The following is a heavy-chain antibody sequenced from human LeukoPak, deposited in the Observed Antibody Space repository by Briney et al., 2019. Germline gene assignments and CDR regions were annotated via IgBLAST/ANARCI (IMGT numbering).Heavy chain of an antibody. V-gene: IGHV3-7*01. Sequence: PGGSLRLSCAASGFTFSSYWMSWVRQAPGKGLEWVANIKQDGSEKYYVDSVKGRFTISRDNAKNSLYLQMNSLRAEDTAVYYCARGLRAAAGMWGFDYWGQGTLVTVSS. CDR1: GFTFSSYW. CDR2: IKQDGSEK. D-gene: IGHD6-13*01. CDR3: ARGLRAAAGMWGFDY. J-gene: IGHJ4*02.